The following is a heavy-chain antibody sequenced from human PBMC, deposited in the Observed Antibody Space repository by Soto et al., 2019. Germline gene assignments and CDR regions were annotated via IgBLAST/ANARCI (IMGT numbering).Heavy chain of an antibody. CDR2: ISYDGSDK. D-gene: IGHD1-26*01. Sequence: SGGGVVQPGRSLRLSCAASGFTFSTYGMHWVRQAPGKGLEWVAAISYDGSDKYYGDSVKGRFTISRDNSRNTLYLQMNSLRAEDTAVYYCAKTPWERYYSPYFDYWGQGNLVTVSS. V-gene: IGHV3-30*18. CDR3: AKTPWERYYSPYFDY. CDR1: GFTFSTYG. J-gene: IGHJ4*02.